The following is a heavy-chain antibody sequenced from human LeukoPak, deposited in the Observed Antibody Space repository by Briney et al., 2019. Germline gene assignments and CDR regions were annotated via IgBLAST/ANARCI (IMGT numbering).Heavy chain of an antibody. D-gene: IGHD2-15*01. J-gene: IGHJ1*01. V-gene: IGHV3-30*03. Sequence: GGSLRLSCAASGFTFSSYGMHWVRQAPGKGLEWVAVISYEGRNKYYVDSVKGRFTISRDNSTNTLYLQMNSLRAEDTAVYYCATYCSGGSCYSELGFQHWGQGTLVTVSS. CDR3: ATYCSGGSCYSELGFQH. CDR2: ISYEGRNK. CDR1: GFTFSSYG.